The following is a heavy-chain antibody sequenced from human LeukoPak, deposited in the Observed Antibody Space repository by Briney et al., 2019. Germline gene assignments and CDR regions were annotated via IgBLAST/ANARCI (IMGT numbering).Heavy chain of an antibody. J-gene: IGHJ3*02. Sequence: PSETLSLTCTVSGGSISSYYWSWIRQPAGGGLEWIGRIHSTGSTNSNPSLKSRVTMSVDPSKKQLSLKLTSVTAADTAVYFCARGVGSFGDDPRDALDIWGQGTMVTVSS. D-gene: IGHD4-17*01. V-gene: IGHV4-4*07. CDR1: GGSISSYY. CDR2: IHSTGST. CDR3: ARGVGSFGDDPRDALDI.